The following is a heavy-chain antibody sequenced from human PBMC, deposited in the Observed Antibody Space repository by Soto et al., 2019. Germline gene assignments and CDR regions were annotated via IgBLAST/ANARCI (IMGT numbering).Heavy chain of an antibody. CDR3: ARDDLSPYSSSSGGYFDY. Sequence: SQTLSLTCAISGDSVSSNSAAWNWIRQSPSRGLEWLGRTYYRSKWYNDYAVSVKSRITINPDTSKNQFSLQLNSVTPEDTAVYYCARDDLSPYSSSSGGYFDYWGQGTPVTVSS. D-gene: IGHD6-6*01. CDR2: TYYRSKWYN. V-gene: IGHV6-1*01. CDR1: GDSVSSNSAA. J-gene: IGHJ4*02.